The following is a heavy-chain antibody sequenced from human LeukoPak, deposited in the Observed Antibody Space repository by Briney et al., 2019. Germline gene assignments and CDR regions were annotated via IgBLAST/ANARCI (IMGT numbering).Heavy chain of an antibody. CDR2: TYYRSN. Sequence: SQTLSLTCAISGDSVSSSRDAWNWIGQSPSRGLEWLGRTYYRSNDYAVSVKTRMTINVDTSKNQVSLQLSSVTPEDTAVYYCARGRNNAFDIWGQGTMVTVS. D-gene: IGHD1/OR15-1a*01. J-gene: IGHJ3*02. V-gene: IGHV6-1*01. CDR3: ARGRNNAFDI. CDR1: GDSVSSSRDA.